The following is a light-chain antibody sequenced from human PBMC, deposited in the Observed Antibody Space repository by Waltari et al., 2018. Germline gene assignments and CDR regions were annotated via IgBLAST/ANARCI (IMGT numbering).Light chain of an antibody. CDR3: QQYGGSPLWT. V-gene: IGKV3-20*01. Sequence: ETVLTQSPGTLSLSPGERATLFCRASQRFISTHLVWYQQRPGQAPRLLIYGASTRAPGIPDRFIGSGSGTDFTLTISRLEPEDFAMYYCQQYGGSPLWTFGQGTKVEIK. J-gene: IGKJ1*01. CDR1: QRFISTH. CDR2: GAS.